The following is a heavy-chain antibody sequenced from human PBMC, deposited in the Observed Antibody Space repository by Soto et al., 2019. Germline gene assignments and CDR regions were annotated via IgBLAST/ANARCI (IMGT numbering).Heavy chain of an antibody. V-gene: IGHV3-7*05. CDR1: GFTFSNFW. CDR3: ARDVI. Sequence: EVQLVESGGGLVQPGGSLRLSCAASGFTFSNFWMSWVRQAPGKGLEWVAAIKEDGSKKNYVDSVRGRFTISRDNAKNSMYLQMNSLRADETAVYYCARDVIWGQGSLVSVSS. J-gene: IGHJ4*02. CDR2: IKEDGSKK.